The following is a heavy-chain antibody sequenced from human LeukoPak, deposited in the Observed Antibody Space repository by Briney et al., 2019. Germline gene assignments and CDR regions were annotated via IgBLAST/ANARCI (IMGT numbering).Heavy chain of an antibody. CDR2: IYHSGST. CDR1: GYSISSGYY. J-gene: IGHJ4*02. CDR3: ARDESGSSGPLDY. Sequence: PSETLSLTCTVSGYSISSGYYWGWIRQPPGKGLEWIGSIYHSGSTYYNPSLKSRVTISVDTSKNQFSLKLSSVTAADTAVYYCARDESGSSGPLDYWGQGTLVTVSS. D-gene: IGHD6-19*01. V-gene: IGHV4-38-2*02.